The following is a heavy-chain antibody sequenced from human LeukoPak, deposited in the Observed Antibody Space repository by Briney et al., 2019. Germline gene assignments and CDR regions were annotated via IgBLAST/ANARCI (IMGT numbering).Heavy chain of an antibody. CDR2: ISYDGSNK. Sequence: GGSLRLSCAASGFTVSSNYLSWVRQAPGKGLEWVAVISYDGSNKYYADSVKGRFTISRDNSKNTLYLQMNSLRAEDTAVYYCARSTVASQFFYYYGMDVWGQGTTFTDSS. CDR3: ARSTVASQFFYYYGMDV. CDR1: GFTVSSNY. D-gene: IGHD4-23*01. V-gene: IGHV3-30-3*01. J-gene: IGHJ6*02.